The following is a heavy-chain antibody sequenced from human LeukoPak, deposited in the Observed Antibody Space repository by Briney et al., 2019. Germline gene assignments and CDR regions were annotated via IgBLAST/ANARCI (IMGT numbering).Heavy chain of an antibody. CDR1: DGSFSGYS. CDR2: INPSGST. D-gene: IGHD1-1*01. Sequence: SETLSLTCVVSDGSFSGYSWTWIRQPPGKGLESIGEINPSGSTNYSPSLKGRVTLSIDRSENQFSLNLTSVTAADTAVYYCARGVKQLGRCYFYLDVWGNGTSVTVSS. J-gene: IGHJ6*03. CDR3: ARGVKQLGRCYFYLDV. V-gene: IGHV4-34*01.